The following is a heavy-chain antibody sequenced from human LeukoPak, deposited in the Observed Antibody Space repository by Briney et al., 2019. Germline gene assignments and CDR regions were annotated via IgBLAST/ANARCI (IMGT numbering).Heavy chain of an antibody. D-gene: IGHD6-6*01. Sequence: PSGTLSLTCAVSGGSVNSRNWWSWVRQPPGKGLEWIGEVFHSGLNNYNPSLESRVTISVDTSKNQFSLKLSSVTAADTAVYYCARGSLGYLVPFQHWGQGTLVTVSS. CDR2: VFHSGLN. CDR3: ARGSLGYLVPFQH. CDR1: GGSVNSRNW. J-gene: IGHJ1*01. V-gene: IGHV4-4*02.